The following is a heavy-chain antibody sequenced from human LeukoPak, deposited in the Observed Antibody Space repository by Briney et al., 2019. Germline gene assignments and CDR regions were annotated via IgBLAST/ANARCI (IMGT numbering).Heavy chain of an antibody. CDR2: IYPGNSDT. D-gene: IGHD3-10*01. J-gene: IGHJ5*02. V-gene: IGHV5-51*01. CDR1: GYSFTSNW. CDR3: ARLAPYGSGSYFTNWFDP. Sequence: GESLKISCKGSGYSFTSNWIGWVRQMPGKGLEWMGIIYPGNSDTRYSPSFQGQVTISADKSISTAYLQWSSLKASDTAMYYYARLAPYGSGSYFTNWFDPWGQGTLVTVSS.